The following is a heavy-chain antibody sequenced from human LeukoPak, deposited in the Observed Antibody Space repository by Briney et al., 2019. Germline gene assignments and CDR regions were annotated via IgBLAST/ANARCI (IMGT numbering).Heavy chain of an antibody. CDR3: ARGTSHDIVATIAVGVWFDP. J-gene: IGHJ5*02. CDR2: IYYSGST. V-gene: IGHV4-61*05. CDR1: GGSITSSSHY. Sequence: SETLSLTCTVSGGSITSSSHYWGWIRQPPGKGLEWIGYIYYSGSTNYNPSLKSRVTISVDTSKNQFSLKLSSVTAADTAVYYCARGTSHDIVATIAVGVWFDPWGQGTLVTVSS. D-gene: IGHD5-12*01.